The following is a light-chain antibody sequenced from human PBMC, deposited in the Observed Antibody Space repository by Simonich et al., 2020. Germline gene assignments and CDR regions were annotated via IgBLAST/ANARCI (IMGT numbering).Light chain of an antibody. CDR1: QGISSA. Sequence: AIQLTQSPSSLSASVGDRVTITCRASQGISSALAWYQQKPGKAPKLLIYDASSLESGVPSRFSGSGSGTDITLTISSLQPEDFATNYCQQFNSYPFTFGPGTKVDIK. CDR3: QQFNSYPFT. V-gene: IGKV1-13*02. J-gene: IGKJ3*01. CDR2: DAS.